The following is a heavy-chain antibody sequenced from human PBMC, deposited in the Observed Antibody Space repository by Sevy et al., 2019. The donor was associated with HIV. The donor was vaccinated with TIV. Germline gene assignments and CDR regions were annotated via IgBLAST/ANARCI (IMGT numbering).Heavy chain of an antibody. Sequence: ASVKVSCKASGYIFTNYPICWVRQAPGQGLEWMGCISTSNGETKYAQKLQGRAIMTTDTSTSTVYMDLRNLRSDDTAVYYCASDSDGSGHYYLADFDYWGQGTLVTVSS. CDR2: ISTSNGET. V-gene: IGHV1-18*01. D-gene: IGHD3-22*01. CDR3: ASDSDGSGHYYLADFDY. J-gene: IGHJ4*02. CDR1: GYIFTNYP.